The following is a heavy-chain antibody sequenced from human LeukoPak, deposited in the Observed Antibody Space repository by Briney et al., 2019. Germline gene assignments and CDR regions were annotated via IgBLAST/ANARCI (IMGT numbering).Heavy chain of an antibody. J-gene: IGHJ4*02. D-gene: IGHD2-15*01. Sequence: SSETLSLTCTVSGGSMTYYYWTWIRQPPGKGLEWIGYIYYSGNTNYNPSLKSRVTISVDTSKNQFSLMLGSVTAADTAVFYCARQRGGYVDYWGQGALVTVSS. CDR2: IYYSGNT. CDR1: GGSMTYYY. V-gene: IGHV4-59*08. CDR3: ARQRGGYVDY.